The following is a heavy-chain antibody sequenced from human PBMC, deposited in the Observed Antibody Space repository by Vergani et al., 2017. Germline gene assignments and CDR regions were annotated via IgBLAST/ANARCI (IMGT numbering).Heavy chain of an antibody. J-gene: IGHJ4*02. D-gene: IGHD3-22*01. CDR3: ARSYDSSGYYFQTFDY. V-gene: IGHV4-31*03. CDR1: GCSISSGGYY. CDR2: IYYSGST. Sequence: QVQLQESGPGLVKPSQTLSLPCTVSGCSISSGGYYWSWIRQHPGKGLEWIGYIYYSGSTYYNPSLKSRVTISVDTSKIQFSLKLSSVTAADTAVYYCARSYDSSGYYFQTFDYWGQGTLVTVSS.